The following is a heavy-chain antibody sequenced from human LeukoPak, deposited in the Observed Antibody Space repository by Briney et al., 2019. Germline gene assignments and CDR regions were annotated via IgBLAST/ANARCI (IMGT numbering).Heavy chain of an antibody. CDR2: ISYDGSNK. CDR3: AKDRGNWGGQTRIGDY. Sequence: GRSLRLSCAASGFTFSSYGMHWVRQAPGKGLEWVAVISYDGSNKYYADSVKGRFTISRDNSKNTLYLQMNSLRAEDTAVYYCAKDRGNWGGQTRIGDYWGQGTLVTVSS. V-gene: IGHV3-30*18. CDR1: GFTFSSYG. D-gene: IGHD7-27*01. J-gene: IGHJ4*02.